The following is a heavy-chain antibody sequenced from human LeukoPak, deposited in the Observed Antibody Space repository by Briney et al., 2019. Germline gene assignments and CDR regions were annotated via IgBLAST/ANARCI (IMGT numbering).Heavy chain of an antibody. CDR2: IKMDGSEK. Sequence: GGSLRLSCAASGFTFSSYWMAWVRQAPGKGLERVSNIKMDGSEKYYVDSVKGRFTISRDNAKNSLYLQMNSLRAEDTAVFYCARNFYGGHFDYWGQGALVTVSS. CDR3: ARNFYGGHFDY. J-gene: IGHJ4*02. V-gene: IGHV3-7*01. CDR1: GFTFSSYW. D-gene: IGHD4-23*01.